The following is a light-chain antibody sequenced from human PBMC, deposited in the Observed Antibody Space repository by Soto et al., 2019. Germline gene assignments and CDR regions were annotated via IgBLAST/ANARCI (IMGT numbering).Light chain of an antibody. CDR3: QQYGSSPPT. V-gene: IGKV3-20*01. J-gene: IGKJ3*01. Sequence: EIVVTQSPGTLSLSPGERATLSCRASQSVSSSYLAWYQQKPGQAPRLLIYGASSRATGIPDRCSGSGSGTDFTLTTSRREPEDVAVYYCQQYGSSPPTFGPGTKVDIK. CDR2: GAS. CDR1: QSVSSSY.